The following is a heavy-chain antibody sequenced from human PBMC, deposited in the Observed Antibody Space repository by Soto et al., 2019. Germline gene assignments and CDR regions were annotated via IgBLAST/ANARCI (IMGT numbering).Heavy chain of an antibody. Sequence: SETLSLTCVVSGGSLSNYFWSWIRQPPEKALEWIGEINHLGNINYNPSLKSRVTMSVDTSKNQFSLTLNSVTAADTATYYCARGGISHWAYFYYMDVWDRGTTVTVSS. CDR3: ARGGISHWAYFYYMDV. V-gene: IGHV4-34*01. CDR1: GGSLSNYF. D-gene: IGHD2-21*01. J-gene: IGHJ6*03. CDR2: INHLGNI.